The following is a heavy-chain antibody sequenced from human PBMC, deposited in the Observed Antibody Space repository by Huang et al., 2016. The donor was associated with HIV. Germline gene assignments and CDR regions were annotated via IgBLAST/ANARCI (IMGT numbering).Heavy chain of an antibody. CDR2: INHSGST. CDR1: GGSFSGYY. V-gene: IGHV4-34*01. Sequence: QVQLQQWGAGLLKPSETLSLTCAVYGGSFSGYYWRWIRQSPGKGLEWIGEINHSGSTNYNPSLKSRFTISVDTSKNQFSRKLSYGTDADTAVYYCARERMMSWLDDHDAFDIWGQGTMVTVSS. CDR3: ARERMMSWLDDHDAFDI. D-gene: IGHD1-1*01. J-gene: IGHJ3*02.